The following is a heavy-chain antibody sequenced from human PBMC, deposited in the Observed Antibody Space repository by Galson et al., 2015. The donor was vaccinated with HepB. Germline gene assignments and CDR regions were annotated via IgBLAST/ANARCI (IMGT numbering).Heavy chain of an antibody. CDR2: IGTAGDT. D-gene: IGHD4-17*01. V-gene: IGHV3-13*01. J-gene: IGHJ4*02. CDR1: GFAFSTYD. Sequence: SLRLSCAASGFAFSTYDMHWVRQATGKGLEWVSSIGTAGDTYYAGSVKGRFTISRENAKNSLYLQMNSLRAGDTAVYYCVRGGPTGFDYWGQGTLVTVPS. CDR3: VRGGPTGFDY.